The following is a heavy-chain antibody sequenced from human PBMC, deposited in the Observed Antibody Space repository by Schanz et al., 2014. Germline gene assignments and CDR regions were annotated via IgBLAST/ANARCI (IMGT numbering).Heavy chain of an antibody. D-gene: IGHD3-16*01. CDR2: IRSTSTYL. J-gene: IGHJ4*02. CDR1: GFTFSSYT. CDR3: ARGTPFLCDY. V-gene: IGHV3-21*01. Sequence: EVQLVESGGGLVKPGDSLRLSCAASGFTFSSYTMKWVRQAPGKGLKWVSSIRSTSTYLNYADSVKGRFAISRDSARNSTYLQMGSLRAEDTAVYYCARGTPFLCDYWGQGTLVTVSA.